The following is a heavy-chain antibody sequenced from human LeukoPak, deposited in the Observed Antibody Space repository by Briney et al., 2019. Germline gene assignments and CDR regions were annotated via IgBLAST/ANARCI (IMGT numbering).Heavy chain of an antibody. J-gene: IGHJ6*04. CDR1: GFTFSSYA. CDR2: ISSNGGST. D-gene: IGHD3-10*01. Sequence: GGSLRLSCSASGFTFSSYAMHWVRQAPGKGLEYVSAISSNGGSTYYADSVKGRFTISRDNSKNTLYLQMSSLRAEDTAVYYCVKDLQSRTYYYGSGSWKDTYYYYGMDVWGKGTTVTVSS. V-gene: IGHV3-64D*06. CDR3: VKDLQSRTYYYGSGSWKDTYYYYGMDV.